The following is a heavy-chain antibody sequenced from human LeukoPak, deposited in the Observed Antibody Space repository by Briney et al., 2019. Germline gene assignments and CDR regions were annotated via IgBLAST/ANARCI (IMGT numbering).Heavy chain of an antibody. D-gene: IGHD2-15*01. CDR3: ARHVDLRGIAATPGMDV. CDR1: GYSFTSYW. Sequence: GESLKISCKGSGYSFTSYWIGWVRQMPGKGLEWMGIIYPGDSDTRYSPPFQGQVTISADKSISTAYLQCSSLKASDTAMYYCARHVDLRGIAATPGMDVWGQGTTVTVSS. CDR2: IYPGDSDT. V-gene: IGHV5-51*01. J-gene: IGHJ6*02.